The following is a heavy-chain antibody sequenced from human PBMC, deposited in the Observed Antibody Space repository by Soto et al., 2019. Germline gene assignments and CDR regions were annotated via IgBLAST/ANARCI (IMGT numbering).Heavy chain of an antibody. D-gene: IGHD2-15*01. CDR2: IYGDDAE. V-gene: IGHV2-5*02. CDR1: GFSLSTNGVG. Sequence: QITLKESGPTLVKPTQTLTLTCTFSGFSLSTNGVGVGWIRQPPGMALEWLTSIYGDDAEWYSTSLKSGITIIKDISKKQVVLTMTNMNPADTAKYYCVHSPAYYSGAGCDYFDYWGLGTLVTVSS. CDR3: VHSPAYYSGAGCDYFDY. J-gene: IGHJ4*02.